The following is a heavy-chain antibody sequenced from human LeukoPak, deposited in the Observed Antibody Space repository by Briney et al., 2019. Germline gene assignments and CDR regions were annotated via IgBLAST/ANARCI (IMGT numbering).Heavy chain of an antibody. V-gene: IGHV4-59*08. Sequence: SETLSLTCTVSDGSITNYYWSWVRQPPGKGQEWIGYIYYSGITNYKSSLKGRVTISIDTSKNQVSLKLSLVTAADTDVYYCASLGGTYDYWGQGILVTVSS. J-gene: IGHJ4*02. CDR3: ASLGGTYDY. D-gene: IGHD1-26*01. CDR2: IYYSGIT. CDR1: DGSITNYY.